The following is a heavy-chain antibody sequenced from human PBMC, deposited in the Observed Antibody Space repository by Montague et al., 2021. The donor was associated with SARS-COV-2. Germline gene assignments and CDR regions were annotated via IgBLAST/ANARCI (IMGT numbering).Heavy chain of an antibody. CDR2: ISYDVSNK. Sequence: SLRLSCAASGFTFSSYAMHWVRQAPGKGLEWVAVISYDVSNKYXXXSXXXRFXISRDNSKNTLYLQMNSLRAEDTAVYYCARDPFYYDILTGYIYPAYYYYYGMDVWGQGTTVTVSS. D-gene: IGHD3-9*01. CDR3: ARDPFYYDILTGYIYPAYYYYYGMDV. J-gene: IGHJ6*02. CDR1: GFTFSSYA. V-gene: IGHV3-30-3*01.